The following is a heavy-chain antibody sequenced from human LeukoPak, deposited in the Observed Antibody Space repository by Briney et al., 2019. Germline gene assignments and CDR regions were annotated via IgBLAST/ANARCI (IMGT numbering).Heavy chain of an antibody. CDR3: AREPYGSGSYQVDY. J-gene: IGHJ4*02. V-gene: IGHV3-48*01. CDR2: ISSSSSTI. Sequence: PGGSLRLSCAASGFSFSSCTMNWVRQAPEKGLEWVSYISSSSSTIYYADSVKGRFTISRDNAKNSLYLQMNSLRAEDTAMYYCAREPYGSGSYQVDYWGQGTLVTVSS. D-gene: IGHD3-10*01. CDR1: GFSFSSCT.